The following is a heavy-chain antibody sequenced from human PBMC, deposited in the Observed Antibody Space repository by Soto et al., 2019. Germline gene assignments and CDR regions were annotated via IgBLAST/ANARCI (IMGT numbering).Heavy chain of an antibody. V-gene: IGHV3-7*01. CDR3: ARDDQGGYSSGWFKYYFDY. Sequence: EVQLVESGGGWVQPGGSLRLSCAASGFTFSSYWMSWVRQAPGKGLEWVANIKQDGSEKYYVDSVKGRFTISRDNAKNSLYLQMNSLRAEDTAVYYCARDDQGGYSSGWFKYYFDYWGQGTLVTVSS. D-gene: IGHD6-19*01. J-gene: IGHJ4*02. CDR1: GFTFSSYW. CDR2: IKQDGSEK.